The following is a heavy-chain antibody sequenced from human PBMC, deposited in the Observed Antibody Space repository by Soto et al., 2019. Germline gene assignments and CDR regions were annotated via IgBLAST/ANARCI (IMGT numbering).Heavy chain of an antibody. V-gene: IGHV3-30*18. D-gene: IGHD3-16*01. Sequence: GESLKISCAASGFTFSSYGMHWVRQAPGKGLEWVAVISYDGSNKYYADSVKGRFTISRDNSKNTLYLQMNSLRAEDTAVYYCAKEGGYDYIWGSARSDYYYYMDVWGKGTTVTVSS. J-gene: IGHJ6*03. CDR3: AKEGGYDYIWGSARSDYYYYMDV. CDR1: GFTFSSYG. CDR2: ISYDGSNK.